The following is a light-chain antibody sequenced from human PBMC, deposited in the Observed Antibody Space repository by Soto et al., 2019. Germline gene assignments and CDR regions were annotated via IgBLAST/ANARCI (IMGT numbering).Light chain of an antibody. V-gene: IGLV2-14*01. Sequence: QSALTQPASVSGPPGQSITISCTGTSSDVGAYNYVSWYQHHPGKAPRLVIYDVTNRPSGISDRFSGSKSGNTASLTISGLLAEDEAHYYCHSFDSRLIGLLFGGGTKLTVL. J-gene: IGLJ2*01. CDR2: DVT. CDR1: SSDVGAYNY. CDR3: HSFDSRLIGLL.